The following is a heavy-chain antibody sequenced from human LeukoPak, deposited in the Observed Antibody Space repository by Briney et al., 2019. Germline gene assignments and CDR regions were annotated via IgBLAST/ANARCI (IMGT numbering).Heavy chain of an antibody. Sequence: PSETLSLTCTVSGVSIDTYYWTWVRQPPGKGLDWIGNIYSRGSTDYNPSLKNRLTISVDTYTNQFSLSLSSVPTADTPVYYCARMAYNWNRDYWGQGILVTVSS. CDR3: ARMAYNWNRDY. CDR1: GVSIDTYY. CDR2: IYSRGST. D-gene: IGHD1-20*01. J-gene: IGHJ4*02. V-gene: IGHV4-59*08.